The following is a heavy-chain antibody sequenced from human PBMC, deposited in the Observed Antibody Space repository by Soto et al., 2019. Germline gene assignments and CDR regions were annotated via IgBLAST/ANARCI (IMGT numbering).Heavy chain of an antibody. J-gene: IGHJ6*01. D-gene: IGHD3-10*01. CDR1: GFTFSSYA. CDR2: ISYDGSNK. CDR3: AREEIQGSNYYYGMDV. Sequence: QVQLVESGGGVVQPGRSLRLSCAASGFTFSSYAMHWVRQAPGKGLEWVAVISYDGSNKYYADSVKGRFTISRDNSKNTLYLQMNSLRAEDTAVYYCAREEIQGSNYYYGMDVW. V-gene: IGHV3-30-3*01.